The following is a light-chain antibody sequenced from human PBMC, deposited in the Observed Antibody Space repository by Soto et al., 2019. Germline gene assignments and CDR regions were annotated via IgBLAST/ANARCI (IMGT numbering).Light chain of an antibody. CDR3: QQYDGY. CDR2: DAS. J-gene: IGKJ3*01. V-gene: IGKV1-5*01. Sequence: DIQMTQSPSTLAASVGDRVTITCRASQNINRWLAWYQQKPGKAPKVLIYDASSLESGVPSRFSGSGSGTEFTLTITSLQPDDFAPYYCQQYDGYFGPGTKVDFK. CDR1: QNINRW.